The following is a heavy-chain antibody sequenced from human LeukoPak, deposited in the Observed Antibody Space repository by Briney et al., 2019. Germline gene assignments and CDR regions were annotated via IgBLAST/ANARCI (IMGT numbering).Heavy chain of an antibody. CDR3: AGEDNSSGYRPFDI. V-gene: IGHV1-2*06. Sequence: ASVKVSCKASGYTFTGYYIHWVRQAPGQGLEWMGRIDPNNGGTNYAQKFQGRVTMTRDMSMSTAYMELSRLRSVDTAVYYCAGEDNSSGYRPFDIWGQGTMVTVPS. J-gene: IGHJ3*02. CDR1: GYTFTGYY. D-gene: IGHD3-22*01. CDR2: IDPNNGGT.